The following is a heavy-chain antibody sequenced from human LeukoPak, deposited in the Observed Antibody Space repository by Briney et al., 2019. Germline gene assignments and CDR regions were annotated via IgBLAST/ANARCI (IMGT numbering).Heavy chain of an antibody. CDR2: IYPGDSGT. D-gene: IGHD2-21*02. CDR1: GYSFTTYW. V-gene: IGHV5-51*01. CDR3: ARRGDSDFRID. Sequence: GESLKISCKGSGYSFTTYWIGWVRQMPGKGLEWMGIIYPGDSGTRYSPSFQGQVTISADKSISTAYLQWNSLEASDSAIYYCARRGDSDFRIDWGQGTLVTVSS. J-gene: IGHJ4*02.